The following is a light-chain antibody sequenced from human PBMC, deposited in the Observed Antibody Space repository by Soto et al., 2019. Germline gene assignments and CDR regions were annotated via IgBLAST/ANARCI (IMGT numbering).Light chain of an antibody. CDR1: ESVSNS. V-gene: IGKV3-11*01. J-gene: IGKJ4*01. Sequence: ERELAESPETLSVSPGERATLSFMGIESVSNSLAWYQHKPGQAPRLLIYNASNRATGIPARFSGSGSGTDFTLPISSLEPEDFAVYFCQHRAGWPPALTFGGGTKGDI. CDR2: NAS. CDR3: QHRAGWPPALT.